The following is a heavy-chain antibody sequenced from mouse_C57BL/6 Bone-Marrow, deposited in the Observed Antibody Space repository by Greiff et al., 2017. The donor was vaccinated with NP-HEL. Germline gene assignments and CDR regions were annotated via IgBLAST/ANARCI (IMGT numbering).Heavy chain of an antibody. CDR2: INPNYGTT. D-gene: IGHD2-2*01. CDR1: GYSFTDYN. Sequence: VQLKESGPELVKPGASVKISCKASGYSFTDYNMNWVKQSNGKSLEWIGVINPNYGTTSYNQKFKGKATLTVDQSSSTAYMQLNSLTSEDSAVYYCASLLWLRRKYWYFDVWGTGTTVTVSS. CDR3: ASLLWLRRKYWYFDV. J-gene: IGHJ1*03. V-gene: IGHV1-39*01.